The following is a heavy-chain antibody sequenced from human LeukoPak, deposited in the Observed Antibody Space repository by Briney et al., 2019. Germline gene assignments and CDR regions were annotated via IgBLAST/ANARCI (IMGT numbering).Heavy chain of an antibody. D-gene: IGHD3-10*01. V-gene: IGHV4-34*01. CDR1: GGSFSGYY. CDR2: INHSGST. J-gene: IGHJ5*02. Sequence: TSETLPLTCAVYGGSFSGYYWSWIRQPPGKGLEWIGEINHSGSTNYNPSLKSRVTISVDTSKNQSSLKLSSVTAADTAVYYCARGITMVRKVFDPWGQGTLVTVSS. CDR3: ARGITMVRKVFDP.